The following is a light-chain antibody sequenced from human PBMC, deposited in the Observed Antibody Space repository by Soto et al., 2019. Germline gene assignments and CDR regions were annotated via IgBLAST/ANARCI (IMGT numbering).Light chain of an antibody. CDR2: GAS. Sequence: EIVLTQSPGTLSLSPGERATLSCRASQSVSSSYLAWYQQKPGQAPRLLIYGASGRATGIPERFSGSGSGTDFTLTISRLEPEDFAVYYCQQYGSPVAFGQGTKLEIK. CDR3: QQYGSPVA. CDR1: QSVSSSY. V-gene: IGKV3-20*01. J-gene: IGKJ2*01.